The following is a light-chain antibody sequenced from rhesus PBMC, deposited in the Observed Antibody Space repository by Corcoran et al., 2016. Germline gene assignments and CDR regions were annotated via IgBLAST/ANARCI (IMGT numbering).Light chain of an antibody. V-gene: IGKV1-41*01. CDR1: QSISNY. CDR2: SAS. CDR3: QQFKNYLYS. J-gene: IGKJ2*01. Sequence: DIQMTQSPSSLSASVGDRVTITCRASQSISNYLNWYQQEPGKAPKLLIYSASSLQSGGPSRLSGSGSGTEITLTISSLQPDDFATYYCQQFKNYLYSFGQGTKVEIK.